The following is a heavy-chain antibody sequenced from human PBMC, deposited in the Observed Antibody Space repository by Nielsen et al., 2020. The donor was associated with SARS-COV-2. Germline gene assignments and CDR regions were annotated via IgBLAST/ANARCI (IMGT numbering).Heavy chain of an antibody. J-gene: IGHJ6*02. CDR2: INSDGSST. D-gene: IGHD3-22*01. CDR3: ARIYYYDSSGYYPDYYYYGMDV. Sequence: WIRQPPGKGLVWVSRINSDGSSTSYADSVKGRFTISRDNAKNTLYLQMNSLRAEDTAVYYCARIYYYDSSGYYPDYYYYGMDVWGQGTTVTVSS. V-gene: IGHV3-74*01.